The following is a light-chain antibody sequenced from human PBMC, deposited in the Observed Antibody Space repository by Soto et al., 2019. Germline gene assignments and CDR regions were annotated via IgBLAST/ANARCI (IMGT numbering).Light chain of an antibody. V-gene: IGKV2-28*01. CDR1: QILLHSNGYNY. CDR2: LGS. J-gene: IGKJ1*01. CDR3: MQPLQSWT. Sequence: AVSVNITCRSSQILLHSNGYNYLDWYLQKPGQSPQLLIYLGSNRASGVPDRFSGSGSGTDFTLKISRVEAEDVGVYYCMQPLQSWTFGQGTKVDIK.